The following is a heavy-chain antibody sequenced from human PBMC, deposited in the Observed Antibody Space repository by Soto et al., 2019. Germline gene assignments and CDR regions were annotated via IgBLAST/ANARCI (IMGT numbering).Heavy chain of an antibody. CDR2: ISGSGGST. CDR1: GFTFSSYA. Sequence: EVQLLESGGGLVQPGGSLRLPCAASGFTFSSYAMSWVRQAPGKGLEWVSAISGSGGSTYYADSVKGRFTISRDNSKNTLYLQMNSLRAEDTAVYYCAKDLFVGQQLVRSFFDYWGQGTLVTVSS. D-gene: IGHD6-13*01. V-gene: IGHV3-23*01. J-gene: IGHJ4*02. CDR3: AKDLFVGQQLVRSFFDY.